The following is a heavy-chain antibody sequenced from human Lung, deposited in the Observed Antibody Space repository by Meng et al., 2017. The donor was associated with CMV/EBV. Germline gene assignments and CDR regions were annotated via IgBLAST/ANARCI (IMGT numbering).Heavy chain of an antibody. V-gene: IGHV4-59*08. CDR2: NYYSGST. CDR1: YASISTYY. J-gene: IGHJ4*02. CDR3: ARHQNGGTYPLDY. D-gene: IGHD3-16*02. Sequence: VPVQCWAAGLVQASASLFLSCACSYASISTYYWSGSRAPREKGLERIGNNYYSGSTNYTPSLASRVTMSVDSSKNQFSLKLSSVTAADTAVYYCARHQNGGTYPLDYWGQGTLVTVSS.